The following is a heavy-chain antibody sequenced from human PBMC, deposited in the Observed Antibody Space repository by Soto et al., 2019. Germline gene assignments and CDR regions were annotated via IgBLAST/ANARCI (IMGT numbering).Heavy chain of an antibody. V-gene: IGHV3-23*01. CDR1: GFTFSSYA. J-gene: IGHJ4*02. CDR3: AKGEDYYDSSGLTPTDFDY. CDR2: ISGSGGST. Sequence: GGSLRLSCAASGFTFSSYAMSWVRQAPGKGLEWVSAISGSGGSTYYADSVKGRFTISRDNSKNTLYLQMNSLRAEDTAVYYCAKGEDYYDSSGLTPTDFDYWGQGTLVTVSS. D-gene: IGHD3-22*01.